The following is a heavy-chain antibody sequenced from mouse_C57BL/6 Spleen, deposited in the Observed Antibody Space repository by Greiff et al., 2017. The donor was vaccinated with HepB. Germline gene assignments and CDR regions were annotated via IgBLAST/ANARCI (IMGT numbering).Heavy chain of an antibody. Sequence: VQLKESGPELVKPGASVKIPCKASGYTFTDYNMDWVKQSHGKSLEWIGDINPNNGGTIYNQKFKGKATLTVDKSSSTAYMELRSLTSEDTAVYYCATIYYYGSGAMDYWGQGTSVTVSS. D-gene: IGHD1-1*01. J-gene: IGHJ4*01. CDR1: GYTFTDYN. V-gene: IGHV1-18*01. CDR3: ATIYYYGSGAMDY. CDR2: INPNNGGT.